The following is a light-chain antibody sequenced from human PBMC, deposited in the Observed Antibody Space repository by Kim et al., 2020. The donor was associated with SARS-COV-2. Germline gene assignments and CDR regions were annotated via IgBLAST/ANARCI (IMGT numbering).Light chain of an antibody. V-gene: IGLV1-40*01. Sequence: QGVTLACTGPSSNIGAGFHVHWYQHLPGMAPTLLIFSNNNRPSGVPDRFSASKSDTSASLAITGLQAEDEADYFCQSFDSTLNAFVFGIGTKVTVL. CDR2: SNN. CDR3: QSFDSTLNAFV. J-gene: IGLJ1*01. CDR1: SSNIGAGFH.